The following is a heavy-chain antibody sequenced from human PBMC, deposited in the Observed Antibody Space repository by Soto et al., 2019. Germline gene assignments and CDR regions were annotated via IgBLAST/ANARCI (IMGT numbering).Heavy chain of an antibody. CDR2: ISGSGGST. Sequence: GGSQRLSCAASGFTFSSYAMSWVRQAPGKGLEWVSAISGSGGSTYYADSVKGRFTISRDNSKNTLYLQMNSLRAEDTAVYYCAKDPREGKKYSSSWYYYWGQGTLVTVSS. D-gene: IGHD6-13*01. V-gene: IGHV3-23*01. CDR3: AKDPREGKKYSSSWYYY. CDR1: GFTFSSYA. J-gene: IGHJ4*02.